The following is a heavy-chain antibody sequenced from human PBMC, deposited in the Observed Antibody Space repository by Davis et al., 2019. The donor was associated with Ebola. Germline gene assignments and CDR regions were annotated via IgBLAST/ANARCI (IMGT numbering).Heavy chain of an antibody. Sequence: GESLKISCAASGFTFSSYAMHWVRQAPGKGLEWVAVISYDGSNKYYADSVKGRFTISRDNSKNTLYLQMNSLRAEDTAVYYCARGALTGYYDALPSTFDYWGQGTLVTVSS. CDR3: ARGALTGYYDALPSTFDY. CDR1: GFTFSSYA. V-gene: IGHV3-30*04. CDR2: ISYDGSNK. D-gene: IGHD3-9*01. J-gene: IGHJ4*02.